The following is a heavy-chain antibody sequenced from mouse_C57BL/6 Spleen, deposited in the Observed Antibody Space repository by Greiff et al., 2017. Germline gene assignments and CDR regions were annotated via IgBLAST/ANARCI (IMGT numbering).Heavy chain of an antibody. D-gene: IGHD4-1*01. CDR2: IYPGDGDT. J-gene: IGHJ1*03. Sequence: QVQLQQSGAELVKPGASVKISCKASGYAFSSYWMNWVKQRPGKGLEWIGQIYPGDGDTNYNGKFKGKATLTADKSSSTAYMQLSSLTSEDSAVYFCARERTGKDYWYFDVWGTGTTVTVSS. CDR3: ARERTGKDYWYFDV. V-gene: IGHV1-80*01. CDR1: GYAFSSYW.